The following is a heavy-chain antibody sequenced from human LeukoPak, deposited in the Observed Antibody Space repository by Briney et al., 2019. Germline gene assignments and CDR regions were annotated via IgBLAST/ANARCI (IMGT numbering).Heavy chain of an antibody. J-gene: IGHJ4*02. V-gene: IGHV3-48*01. D-gene: IGHD5-12*01. CDR2: ISSSSSTI. CDR3: ARDPGLSGYYFDY. CDR1: GFSFNTYS. Sequence: GGSLRLSCAASGFSFNTYSMNWVRQAPGKGLEWLSYISSSSSTIYYADSVKGRFTISRDNAENSLYLQMNSLRAEDTAVYYCARDPGLSGYYFDYWGQGTLVTVSS.